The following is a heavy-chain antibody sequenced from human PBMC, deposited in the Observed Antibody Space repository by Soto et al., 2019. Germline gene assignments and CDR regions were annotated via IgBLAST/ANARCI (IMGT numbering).Heavy chain of an antibody. CDR2: ISYDGSNK. J-gene: IGHJ3*02. CDR1: GFTFSSYG. D-gene: IGHD1-26*01. V-gene: IGHV3-30*18. Sequence: GVSLRLSCAASGFTFSSYGMYWVRQAPGKGLEWVAVISYDGSNKYYADSVKGRFTISRDNSKNTLYLQMNSLRAEDTAVYYCAKGPRSAERVGGDAFDIWGQGTMVTVSS. CDR3: AKGPRSAERVGGDAFDI.